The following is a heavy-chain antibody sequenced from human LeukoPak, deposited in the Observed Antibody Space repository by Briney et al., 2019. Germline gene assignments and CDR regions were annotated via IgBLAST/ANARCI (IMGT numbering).Heavy chain of an antibody. CDR3: ANFERTVAGPYNWFDP. V-gene: IGHV3-64*01. CDR1: GFTFSSYA. Sequence: GGSLRLSCAASGFTFSSYAMHWVRQAPGKGLEYVSAISSNGGSTYYANSVKGRFTISRDNSKNTLYLQMNSLRAEDTAVYYCANFERTVAGPYNWFDPWGQGTLVTVSS. J-gene: IGHJ5*02. CDR2: ISSNGGST. D-gene: IGHD6-19*01.